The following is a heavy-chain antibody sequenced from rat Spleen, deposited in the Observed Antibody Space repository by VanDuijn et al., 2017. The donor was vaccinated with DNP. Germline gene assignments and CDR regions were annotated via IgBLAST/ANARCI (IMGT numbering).Heavy chain of an antibody. CDR1: GFTFSNYY. J-gene: IGHJ4*01. Sequence: EVQLVESGGGLVQPGRSMKLSCAASGFTFSNYYMAWVRQAPTKGLEWVASITTGGGNTNTYYRDSVKGRFTISRDNAKSTLNLQMDSLRSEETATYYCATQGITTVVPGDAWGQGTSVTVSS. V-gene: IGHV5S11*01. D-gene: IGHD1-1*01. CDR2: ITTGGGNTNT. CDR3: ATQGITTVVPGDA.